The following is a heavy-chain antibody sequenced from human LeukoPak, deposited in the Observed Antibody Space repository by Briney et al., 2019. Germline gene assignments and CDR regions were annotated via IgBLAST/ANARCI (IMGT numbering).Heavy chain of an antibody. CDR1: GGSFSGYY. D-gene: IGHD3-22*01. Sequence: SETLSLTCAVYGGSFSGYYWSWIRQPPGKGLEWIGEINHSGSTNYNPSLKSRVTISVDTSKNQFSLKLSSVTAADTAVYYCASKGDSSGYYYFDYWGRGTLVTVSS. CDR2: INHSGST. V-gene: IGHV4-34*01. CDR3: ASKGDSSGYYYFDY. J-gene: IGHJ4*02.